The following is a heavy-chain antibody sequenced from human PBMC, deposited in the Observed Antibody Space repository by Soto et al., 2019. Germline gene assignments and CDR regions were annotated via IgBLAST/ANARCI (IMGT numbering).Heavy chain of an antibody. Sequence: QVQLVQSGAEVKKPGASVKVSCKASGYTFTSYAMHWVRQAPGQRLEWMGWINAGNGNTKYSQKFQGRVTITRDTSASTAYMELSSLRSEDTAVYYCAREADYGDYETFFGYWGQGTLVTVSS. D-gene: IGHD4-17*01. CDR2: INAGNGNT. CDR3: AREADYGDYETFFGY. V-gene: IGHV1-3*01. CDR1: GYTFTSYA. J-gene: IGHJ4*02.